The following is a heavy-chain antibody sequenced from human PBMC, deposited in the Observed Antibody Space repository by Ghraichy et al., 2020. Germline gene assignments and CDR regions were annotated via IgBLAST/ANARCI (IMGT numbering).Heavy chain of an antibody. CDR1: GGTFSSYA. D-gene: IGHD3-22*01. CDR2: IIPIFGTA. V-gene: IGHV1-69*13. J-gene: IGHJ4*02. Sequence: SVKVSCKASGGTFSSYAISWVRQAPGQGLEWMGGIIPIFGTANYAQKFQGRVTITADESTSTAYMELSSLRSEDTAVYYCARGSRHYYDSSGYSYYFDYWGQGTLVTVSS. CDR3: ARGSRHYYDSSGYSYYFDY.